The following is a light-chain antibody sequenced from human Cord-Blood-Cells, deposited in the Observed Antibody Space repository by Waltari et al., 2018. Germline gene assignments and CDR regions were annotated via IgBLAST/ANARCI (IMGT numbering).Light chain of an antibody. CDR1: SSNIGGNT. CDR3: AAWDDSLNGWV. Sequence: QSVLTQPPSASGTPGQRVTIACSGSSSNIGGNTVNWYQQLPGTAPKPLIYSNNQRPSGVPDRFSGSKSGTSASLAISGLQSEDEADYYCAAWDDSLNGWVFGGGTKLTVL. CDR2: SNN. J-gene: IGLJ3*02. V-gene: IGLV1-44*01.